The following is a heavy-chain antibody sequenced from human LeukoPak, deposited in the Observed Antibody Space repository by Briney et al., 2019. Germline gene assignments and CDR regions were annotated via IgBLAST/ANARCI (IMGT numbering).Heavy chain of an antibody. CDR1: GFTFSSYA. J-gene: IGHJ4*02. CDR2: ISYDGSNK. V-gene: IGHV3-30*04. CDR3: ARGAYYYDSSGTSLFDY. Sequence: GRSLRLSCAASGFTFSSYAMHWVRQAPGKGLEWVAVISYDGSNKYYADSVKGRFTISRDNSKNTLYLQMNSLRAEDTAVYYCARGAYYYDSSGTSLFDYWGQGPLVTVSS. D-gene: IGHD3-22*01.